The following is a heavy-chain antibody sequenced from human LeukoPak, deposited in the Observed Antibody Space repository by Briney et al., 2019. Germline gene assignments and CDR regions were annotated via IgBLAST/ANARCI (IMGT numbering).Heavy chain of an antibody. CDR1: GFTFSGSA. CDR2: IRSKANSYAT. V-gene: IGHV3-73*01. J-gene: IGHJ4*02. CDR3: TRHEPVDTAMVTDY. Sequence: PGGALRLSCADSGFTFSGSAMHWVRQAFGERLEWVCRIRSKANSYATAYAASVKGRFTISRDDSKNTAYLQMNSLKTEDTAVYYCTRHEPVDTAMVTDYWGQGTLVTVSS. D-gene: IGHD5-18*01.